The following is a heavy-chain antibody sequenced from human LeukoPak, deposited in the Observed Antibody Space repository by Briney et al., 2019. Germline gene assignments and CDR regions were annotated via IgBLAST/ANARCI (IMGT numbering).Heavy chain of an antibody. V-gene: IGHV3-23*01. J-gene: IGHJ3*02. CDR3: AKDRFYYDSSGIDAFDI. CDR1: GFTFSSYA. Sequence: PGGSLRLSCAASGFTFSSYAMSWVCQAPGKGLEWVSAISGSGGSTYYADSVKGRFTISRDNSKNTLYLQMNSLRAEDTAVYYCAKDRFYYDSSGIDAFDIWGQGTMVTVSS. CDR2: ISGSGGST. D-gene: IGHD3-22*01.